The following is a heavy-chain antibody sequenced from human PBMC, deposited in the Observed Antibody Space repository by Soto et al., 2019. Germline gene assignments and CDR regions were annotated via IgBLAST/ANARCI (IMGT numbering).Heavy chain of an antibody. V-gene: IGHV3-21*01. Sequence: EVQLVESGGGLVKPGGSLRLSCAASGFTFSSYSMNWVRQAPGKGLEWVSSISSSSSYIYYADSVKGRFTISRDNAKNSLYLQMNSLRAEDTAVYYCASRERGYCSGGSCSPFDYWGQGTLVTVSS. CDR1: GFTFSSYS. D-gene: IGHD2-15*01. CDR2: ISSSSSYI. J-gene: IGHJ4*02. CDR3: ASRERGYCSGGSCSPFDY.